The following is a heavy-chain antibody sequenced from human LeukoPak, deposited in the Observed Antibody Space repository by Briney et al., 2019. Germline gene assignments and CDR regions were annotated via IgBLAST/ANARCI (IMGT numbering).Heavy chain of an antibody. CDR2: IIPIFGTA. Sequence: SVKVSCTASGGTFSSYAISWVRQAPGQGLEWMGGIIPIFGTANYAQKFQGRVTVTADESTSTAYMELSSLRSEDTAVYYCASRPGMVRGVIIYFDYWGQGTLVTVSS. CDR1: GGTFSSYA. CDR3: ASRPGMVRGVIIYFDY. D-gene: IGHD3-10*01. J-gene: IGHJ4*02. V-gene: IGHV1-69*13.